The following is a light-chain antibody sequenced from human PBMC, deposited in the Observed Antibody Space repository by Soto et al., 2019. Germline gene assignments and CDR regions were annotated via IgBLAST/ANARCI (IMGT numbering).Light chain of an antibody. V-gene: IGKV3-15*01. CDR1: QSVSSY. J-gene: IGKJ5*01. CDR3: QQYDNWPIT. Sequence: IVLTQSPATLSLSPWASATLSCRASQSVSSYLAWYQQKPGQAPRLLIYGASTRATGLPARFSGSGSGTEFTLIISSLQSEDSAVYYCQQYDNWPITFGQGTRLEIK. CDR2: GAS.